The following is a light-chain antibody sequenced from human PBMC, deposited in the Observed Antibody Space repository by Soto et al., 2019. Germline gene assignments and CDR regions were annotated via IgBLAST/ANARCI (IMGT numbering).Light chain of an antibody. CDR2: GAS. CDR1: HSGSSNY. CDR3: QQHNSYPLT. V-gene: IGKV3-20*01. J-gene: IGKJ1*01. Sequence: TRSPCSLALSPGEIATRSCSARHSGSSNYLAWYQKKPGQAPRLLVSGASTRPTGVPARFGGSGSGTDFTLTISSLEPEDFAVYYCQQHNSYPLTFGQGTKVDIK.